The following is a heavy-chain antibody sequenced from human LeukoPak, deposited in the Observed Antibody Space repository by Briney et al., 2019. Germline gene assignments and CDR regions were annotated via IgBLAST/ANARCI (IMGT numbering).Heavy chain of an antibody. CDR1: GYTLTELS. Sequence: ASVKVSCKVSGYTLTELSMHWVRQAPGKGLEWMGGFDPEDGETIYAQKFQGRVTMTEDTSTDTAYMELSSLRSEDTAVYYCATDQGPLCSSTSCQNWFDPWGQGILVTVSS. CDR3: ATDQGPLCSSTSCQNWFDP. V-gene: IGHV1-24*01. CDR2: FDPEDGET. D-gene: IGHD2-2*01. J-gene: IGHJ5*02.